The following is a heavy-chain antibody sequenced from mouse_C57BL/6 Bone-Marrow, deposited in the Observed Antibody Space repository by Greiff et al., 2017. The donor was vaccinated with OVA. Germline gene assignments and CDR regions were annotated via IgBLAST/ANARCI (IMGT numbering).Heavy chain of an antibody. J-gene: IGHJ3*01. CDR3: AGYYGSSSAWFAY. D-gene: IGHD1-1*01. V-gene: IGHV3-6*01. Sequence: EVKLQESGPGLVKPSQSLSLTCSVTGYSITSGYYWNWIRQFPGNKLEWMGYISYDGSNNYNPSLKNRISITRDTSKNQFVLKLNAVTTEDTATYYCAGYYGSSSAWFAYWGQGTLVTVSA. CDR1: GYSITSGYY. CDR2: ISYDGSN.